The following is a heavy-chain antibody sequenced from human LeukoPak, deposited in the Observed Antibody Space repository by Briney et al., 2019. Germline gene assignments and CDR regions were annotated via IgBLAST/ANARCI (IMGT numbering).Heavy chain of an antibody. J-gene: IGHJ4*02. Sequence: SETLSLTCAVSGYSISSGYYWGWIRQPPGKGFEWIGSMYHSGSTDYNPSLKSRVTMSVDTSKNQFSLKLTSVTAADTAVYYCANSSAVAGTDYWGQGTLVTVSS. D-gene: IGHD6-19*01. CDR1: GYSISSGYY. CDR2: MYHSGST. V-gene: IGHV4-38-2*01. CDR3: ANSSAVAGTDY.